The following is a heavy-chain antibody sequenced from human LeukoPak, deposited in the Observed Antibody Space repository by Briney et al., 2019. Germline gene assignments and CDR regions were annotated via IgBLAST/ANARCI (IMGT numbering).Heavy chain of an antibody. CDR3: ARDLWYNSELVDY. J-gene: IGHJ4*02. V-gene: IGHV1-2*02. D-gene: IGHD1-20*01. CDR2: INPNSGGT. Sequence: ASVKVSCKASGYTFTGYYMHWVRQAPGQGLEWMGWINPNSGGTNYAQKFQGRVTMTRDTSISTAYMELRSLRSDDTAVYYCARDLWYNSELVDYWGQGTLVTVSS. CDR1: GYTFTGYY.